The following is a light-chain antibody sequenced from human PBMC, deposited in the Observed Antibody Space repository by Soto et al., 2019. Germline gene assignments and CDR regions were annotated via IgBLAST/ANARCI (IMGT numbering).Light chain of an antibody. CDR1: QSIKTW. CDR3: QQYNSYPYT. J-gene: IGKJ2*01. V-gene: IGKV1-5*03. CDR2: KAS. Sequence: DIQMTQSPSTLSASVGDRVNITCRASQSIKTWLAWYQQKPGKAPKLQIYKASTLQTGVPSRFSGSGSGTEFTLTISSLQPDDYATYYSQQYNSYPYTVGQGTRVEIK.